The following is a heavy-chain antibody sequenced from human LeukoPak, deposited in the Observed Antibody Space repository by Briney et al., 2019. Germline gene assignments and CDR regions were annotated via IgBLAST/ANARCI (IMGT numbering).Heavy chain of an antibody. Sequence: PSETLSLTCTVSGGSISSSSYYWGWIRQPPGKGLEWIGEINHSGSTNYNPSLKSRVTISVDTSKNQFSLKLSSVTAADTAVYYCARQVLYDYGDLFSSQDKYYFDYWGQGTLETVSS. CDR1: GGSISSSSYY. D-gene: IGHD4-17*01. CDR3: ARQVLYDYGDLFSSQDKYYFDY. V-gene: IGHV4-39*07. CDR2: INHSGST. J-gene: IGHJ4*02.